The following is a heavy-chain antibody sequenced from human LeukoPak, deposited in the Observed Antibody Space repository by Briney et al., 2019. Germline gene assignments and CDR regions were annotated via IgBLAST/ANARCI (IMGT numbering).Heavy chain of an antibody. V-gene: IGHV3-53*01. CDR3: ARSSGYFYY. CDR2: MFSGGST. D-gene: IGHD3-22*01. J-gene: IGHJ4*02. Sequence: GGSLRLSCAASGFTVSDNYMSWVSQAPGSGLEWVSVMFSGGSTYYADSVEGRFTISRDSSKNILYLQMNSLRAEDTAVYYCARSSGYFYYWGQGTLVTVSS. CDR1: GFTVSDNY.